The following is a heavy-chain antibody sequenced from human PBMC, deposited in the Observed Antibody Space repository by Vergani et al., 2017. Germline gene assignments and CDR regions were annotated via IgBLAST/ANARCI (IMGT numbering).Heavy chain of an antibody. J-gene: IGHJ4*02. CDR2: IYYSGST. Sequence: QLQLQESGPGLVKPSETLSLTCTVSGGSISSSSYYWGWIRQPPGKGLEWIGSIYYSGSTYYNPSLKSRVTISVDTSKNQFSLKLSSVTAADTAVYYWARVNTMVRGGLNPYFDYWGQGTLVTVSS. CDR3: ARVNTMVRGGLNPYFDY. CDR1: GGSISSSSYY. V-gene: IGHV4-39*07. D-gene: IGHD3-10*01.